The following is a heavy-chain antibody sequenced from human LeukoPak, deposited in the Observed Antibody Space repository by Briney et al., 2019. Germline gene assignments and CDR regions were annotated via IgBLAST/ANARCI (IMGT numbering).Heavy chain of an antibody. Sequence: GGSLRLSCAASGFTFSSYSMNWVRQAPGKGLEWVSSISSSSSYIYYADSVKGRFTISRDNAKNSLYLQMNSLRAEDTAVYYCAKVAKYYYGPETYYFFEQWGQGTPVTAAS. D-gene: IGHD3-10*01. V-gene: IGHV3-21*01. J-gene: IGHJ4*02. CDR3: AKVAKYYYGPETYYFFEQ. CDR1: GFTFSSYS. CDR2: ISSSSSYI.